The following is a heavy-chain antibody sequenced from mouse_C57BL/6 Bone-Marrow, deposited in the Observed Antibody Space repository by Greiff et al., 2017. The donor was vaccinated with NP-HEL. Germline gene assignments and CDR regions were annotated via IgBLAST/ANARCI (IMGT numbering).Heavy chain of an antibody. Sequence: EVQGVESGGGLVKPGGSLKLSCAASGFTFSDYGMHWVRQAPEKGLEWVAYISSGSSTIYYADTVKGRFTISRDNAKNTLFLQMTSLRSEDTAMYYCARTIGSSHFDYWGQGTTLTVSS. V-gene: IGHV5-17*01. D-gene: IGHD1-1*01. CDR2: ISSGSSTI. CDR1: GFTFSDYG. J-gene: IGHJ2*01. CDR3: ARTIGSSHFDY.